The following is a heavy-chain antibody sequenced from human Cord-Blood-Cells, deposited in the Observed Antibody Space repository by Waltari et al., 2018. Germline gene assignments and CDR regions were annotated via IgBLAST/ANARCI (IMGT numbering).Heavy chain of an antibody. CDR1: GGSISSYY. CDR2: IYYSGST. CDR3: ASGSYCSSTSCYYYYYYYMDV. V-gene: IGHV4-59*01. J-gene: IGHJ6*03. D-gene: IGHD2-2*01. Sequence: QVQLQESGPGLVKPSETLSLTCTVSGGSISSYYWSWIRQPPGKGLEWIGYIYYSGSTNYNHSLKSRVTISVDTSKNQFSLKLSSVTAADTAVYYCASGSYCSSTSCYYYYYYYMDVWGKGTTVTVSS.